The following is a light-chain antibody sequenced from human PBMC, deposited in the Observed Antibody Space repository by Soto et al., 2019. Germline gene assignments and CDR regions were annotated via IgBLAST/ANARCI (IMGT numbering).Light chain of an antibody. V-gene: IGLV1-51*01. CDR2: DNN. Sequence: QSVLTQPPSVSAAPGQKVTISCSGSSSNIGNNYVSWYQQLPGTAPKLLIYDNNKRPSGIPDRFSGSKSGTSATLGITGLQTGDEVDYYCETWDSSLSASYVFGTGTKVTVL. J-gene: IGLJ1*01. CDR1: SSNIGNNY. CDR3: ETWDSSLSASYV.